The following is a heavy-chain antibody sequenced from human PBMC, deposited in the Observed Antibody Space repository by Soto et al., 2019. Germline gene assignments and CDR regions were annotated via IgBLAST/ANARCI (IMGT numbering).Heavy chain of an antibody. Sequence: LRLSCAASGLTFSSYSMNWVRQAPGKGLEWVSSISSSSSYIYYADSVKGRFTISRDNAKNSLYLQMNSLRAEDTAVYYCAKLAVALPDYWGQGTLVTVSS. CDR3: AKLAVALPDY. V-gene: IGHV3-21*01. CDR2: ISSSSSYI. CDR1: GLTFSSYS. D-gene: IGHD6-19*01. J-gene: IGHJ4*02.